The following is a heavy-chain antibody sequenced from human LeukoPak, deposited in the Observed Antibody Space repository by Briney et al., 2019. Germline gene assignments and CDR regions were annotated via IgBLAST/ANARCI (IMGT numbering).Heavy chain of an antibody. Sequence: PGGSLRLSCAASGFTFSSYGMSWVRQAPGKGLEWLSYISSSGSLIYYADSVKGRFTISRDNAKNSLYLQMNSLRVDDTAVYYCASPHDSPRGGLVHYWGQGSLVTVSS. J-gene: IGHJ4*02. V-gene: IGHV3-48*04. CDR2: ISSSGSLI. CDR1: GFTFSSYG. CDR3: ASPHDSPRGGLVHY. D-gene: IGHD2-15*01.